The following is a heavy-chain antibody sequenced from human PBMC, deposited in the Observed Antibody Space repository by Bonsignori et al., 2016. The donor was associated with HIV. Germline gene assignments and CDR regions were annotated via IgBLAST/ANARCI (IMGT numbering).Heavy chain of an antibody. CDR3: ARITGDQPYYYYYYYMDV. J-gene: IGHJ6*03. CDR2: IYHSGST. Sequence: WIRQPPGKGLEWIGSIYHSGSTYYNPSLKSRVTISVDTSKNQFSLKLSSVTAADTAVYYCARITGDQPYYYYYYYMDVWGKGTTVTVSS. V-gene: IGHV4-38-2*01. D-gene: IGHD7-27*01.